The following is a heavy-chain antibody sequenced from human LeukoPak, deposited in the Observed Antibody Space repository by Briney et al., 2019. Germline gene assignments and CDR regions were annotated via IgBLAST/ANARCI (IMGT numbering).Heavy chain of an antibody. J-gene: IGHJ5*02. CDR1: GYSISSGYF. Sequence: SETLSLTCTVSGYSISSGYFWGWIRQPPGKGLEWIGSIYHSGSTSYNPSLKSRVTISVDTSKNQFSLKLSSVTAADTAVYYCARGDYYYGSGSYYTGWFDPWGQGTLVTVSS. CDR3: ARGDYYYGSGSYYTGWFDP. CDR2: IYHSGST. D-gene: IGHD3-10*01. V-gene: IGHV4-38-2*02.